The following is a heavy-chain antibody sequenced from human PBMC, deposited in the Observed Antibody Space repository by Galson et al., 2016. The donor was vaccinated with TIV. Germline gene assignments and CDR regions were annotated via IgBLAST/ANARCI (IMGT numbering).Heavy chain of an antibody. CDR3: ARVRGSMTMILVVDYYYGMDV. D-gene: IGHD3-22*01. Sequence: SVKVSCKASGYTFSKYGISWVRQAPGQGLEWMGWISGDIGNTDYARKFQGRVIMTADPSTGTAFLEVRSLTSDDTAVYYCARVRGSMTMILVVDYYYGMDVWGQGTTVTV. CDR2: ISGDIGNT. J-gene: IGHJ6*02. CDR1: GYTFSKYG. V-gene: IGHV1-18*04.